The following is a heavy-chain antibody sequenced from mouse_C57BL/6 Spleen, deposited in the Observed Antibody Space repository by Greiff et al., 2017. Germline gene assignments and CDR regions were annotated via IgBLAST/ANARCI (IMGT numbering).Heavy chain of an antibody. Sequence: QVQLQQPGAELVKPGASVKMSCKASGYTFTSSWITWVKQRPGQGLEWIGDIYPGSGRTNYNEKFKSKATLTVDTSSSTAYMQLSSLTSEDSAVYYCARLLYYYGSSYGYYAMDYWGQGTSVTVSS. J-gene: IGHJ4*01. CDR2: IYPGSGRT. CDR3: ARLLYYYGSSYGYYAMDY. CDR1: GYTFTSSW. D-gene: IGHD1-1*01. V-gene: IGHV1-55*01.